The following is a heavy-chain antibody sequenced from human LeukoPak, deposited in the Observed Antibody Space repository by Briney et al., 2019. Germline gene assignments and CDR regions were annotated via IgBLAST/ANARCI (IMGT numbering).Heavy chain of an antibody. CDR2: ISSSGSTI. V-gene: IGHV3-48*03. D-gene: IGHD3-9*01. CDR3: ARGHTNNNFDWLLVYYYYYYMDV. Sequence: GGSLRLSCAASGFTFSSYEMNWVRQAPGKGLEWVSYISSSGSTIYYADSVKGRFTISRDNAKNSLYLQMNSLRAEDTAVYYCARGHTNNNFDWLLVYYYYYYMDVWGKGTTVTISS. CDR1: GFTFSSYE. J-gene: IGHJ6*03.